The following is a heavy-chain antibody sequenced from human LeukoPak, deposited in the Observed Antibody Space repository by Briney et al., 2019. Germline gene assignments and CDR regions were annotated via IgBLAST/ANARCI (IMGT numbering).Heavy chain of an antibody. Sequence: SETLSLTCTVSGYSISSGYYWCWIRQPPGKGLEWIGSIYHSGSTFYNSSLKSRVTISVDTSKNQFSLKLSSVTAADTAVYYCARDPYYDSSGYYYHNWFDPWGQGTLITVSS. CDR1: GYSISSGYY. D-gene: IGHD3-22*01. CDR3: ARDPYYDSSGYYYHNWFDP. CDR2: IYHSGST. J-gene: IGHJ5*02. V-gene: IGHV4-38-2*02.